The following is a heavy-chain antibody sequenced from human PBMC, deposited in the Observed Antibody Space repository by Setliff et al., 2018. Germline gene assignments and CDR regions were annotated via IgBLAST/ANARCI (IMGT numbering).Heavy chain of an antibody. CDR2: ISTSSSTI. D-gene: IGHD3-16*02. Sequence: GGSLRLSCVASGFTFSSHGMTWVRLAPGKGLEWISYISTSSSTIYYADSVKGRFTISRDNANHTLYLQMNSLRAEDTAVYYCAKDPSWVNLGELSSPDYWGQGTLVTVSS. V-gene: IGHV3-48*01. CDR3: AKDPSWVNLGELSSPDY. CDR1: GFTFSSHG. J-gene: IGHJ4*02.